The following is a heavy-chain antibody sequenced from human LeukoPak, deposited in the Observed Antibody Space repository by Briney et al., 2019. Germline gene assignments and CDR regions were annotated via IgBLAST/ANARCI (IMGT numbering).Heavy chain of an antibody. D-gene: IGHD1-26*01. Sequence: QSGGSLRLSCAASGFTFSSCSMNWVRQAPGKGLEWVSYVSSSSSTIYYADSVKGRFTISRDNAKNSLYLQMNSLRAEDTAVYYCARDRRGNSGSYSWGVFDYWGQGTLVTVSS. CDR1: GFTFSSCS. V-gene: IGHV3-48*01. CDR3: ARDRRGNSGSYSWGVFDY. J-gene: IGHJ4*02. CDR2: VSSSSSTI.